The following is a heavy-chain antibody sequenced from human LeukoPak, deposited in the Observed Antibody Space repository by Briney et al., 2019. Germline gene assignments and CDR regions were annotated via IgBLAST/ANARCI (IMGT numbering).Heavy chain of an antibody. CDR3: ARVEGLRFLEWLLNY. CDR1: GYTFTGYY. Sequence: ASVKFSCKASGYTFTGYYLHWVRQAPGQGLEWMGRINPNSGGTNYAQRFQGRVTMTRDTSISTAYMELSRLRSDDTPVYYCARVEGLRFLEWLLNYWGQGTLVTVSS. D-gene: IGHD3-3*01. CDR2: INPNSGGT. J-gene: IGHJ4*02. V-gene: IGHV1-2*06.